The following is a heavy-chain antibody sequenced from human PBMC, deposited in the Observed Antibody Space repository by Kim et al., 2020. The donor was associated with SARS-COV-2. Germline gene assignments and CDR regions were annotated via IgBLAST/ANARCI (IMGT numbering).Heavy chain of an antibody. Sequence: ADSVKGRFTSSRHNSKNSLYLQMNSLRAEDTAVYYCARDRSSTSGSGIDYWGQGTLVTVSS. CDR3: ARDRSSTSGSGIDY. D-gene: IGHD2-2*01. J-gene: IGHJ4*02. V-gene: IGHV3-33*01.